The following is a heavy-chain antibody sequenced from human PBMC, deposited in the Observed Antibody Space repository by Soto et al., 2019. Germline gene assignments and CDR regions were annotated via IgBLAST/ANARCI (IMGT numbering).Heavy chain of an antibody. CDR3: ARDPSWDV. CDR2: IIPIFGTA. CDR1: GYTFTSYG. D-gene: IGHD3-16*02. V-gene: IGHV1-69*05. J-gene: IGHJ6*02. Sequence: ASVKVSCKASGYTFTSYGISWVRQAPGQGLEWMGGIIPIFGTANYAQKFQGRVTMTRDTSTSTVYMELSSLRSEDTAVYYCARDPSWDVWGQGTTVTVSS.